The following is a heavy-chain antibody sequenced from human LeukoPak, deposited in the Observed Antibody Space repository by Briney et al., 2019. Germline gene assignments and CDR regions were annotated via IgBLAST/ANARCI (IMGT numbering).Heavy chain of an antibody. Sequence: SETLSLTCTVSGGSISSYYWSWIRQPPGKGLEWIGYLYYGGSTIYNPSLKSRVTISINTSKNQFSLRLSPVTAADTAVYYCARDRSYGFFDYWGQGTLVTVSS. V-gene: IGHV4-59*01. D-gene: IGHD5-18*01. CDR1: GGSISSYY. CDR3: ARDRSYGFFDY. J-gene: IGHJ4*02. CDR2: LYYGGST.